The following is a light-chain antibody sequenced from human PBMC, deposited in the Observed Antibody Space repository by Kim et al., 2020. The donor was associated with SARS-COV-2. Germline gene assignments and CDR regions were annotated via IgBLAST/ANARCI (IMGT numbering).Light chain of an antibody. CDR1: ALPNQY. CDR2: KDT. J-gene: IGLJ2*01. Sequence: SYELTQPPSVSVSPGQTARITCSEDALPNQYAYWYQQKPGQAPVLVIYKDTERPSGIPERFSGSSSGTTVTLTISGVQAEDEADYYCQSADSSGTYVLFGGGTQLTVL. V-gene: IGLV3-25*03. CDR3: QSADSSGTYVL.